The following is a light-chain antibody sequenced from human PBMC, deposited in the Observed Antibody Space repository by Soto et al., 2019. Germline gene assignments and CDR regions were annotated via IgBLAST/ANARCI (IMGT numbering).Light chain of an antibody. V-gene: IGLV2-8*01. CDR2: EVT. CDR3: SSYADSNNWV. Sequence: QSALTQSPSASGSPGQSVTISCTGTSSDVGGYDYVSWYQQHPGKAPKLMIYEVTKRPSGVPDRFSASKSGNTASLTVSGLQAEDEADYYCSSYADSNNWVFGGGTKVTVL. J-gene: IGLJ3*02. CDR1: SSDVGGYDY.